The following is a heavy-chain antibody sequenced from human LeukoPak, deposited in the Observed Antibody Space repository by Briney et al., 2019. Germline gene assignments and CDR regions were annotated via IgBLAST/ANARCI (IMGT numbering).Heavy chain of an antibody. D-gene: IGHD5-24*01. V-gene: IGHV1-69*13. CDR1: GGTFSSYA. J-gene: IGHJ3*02. Sequence: SVKVSCKASGGTFSSYAISWVRQAPGQGLEWVGGIIPIFGTANYAQKFQGRVTITADESTSTAYMELSSLRSEDTAVYYCATTREMATIFSFSAFDIWGQGTMVTVSS. CDR2: IIPIFGTA. CDR3: ATTREMATIFSFSAFDI.